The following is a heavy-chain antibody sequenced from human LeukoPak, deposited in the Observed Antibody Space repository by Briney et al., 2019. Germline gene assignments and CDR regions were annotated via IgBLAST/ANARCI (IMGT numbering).Heavy chain of an antibody. CDR2: INTDASST. J-gene: IGHJ6*03. V-gene: IGHV3-74*01. Sequence: GGSLRLSCAASGCTFSSYCMHWVRQAPRRGLVWVSHINTDASSTSYADSVKGRFTISRDNAKNTLYLQMNSLTAEDTAVYYCAKGYYMDVWGKGTTVTVSS. CDR3: AKGYYMDV. CDR1: GCTFSSYC.